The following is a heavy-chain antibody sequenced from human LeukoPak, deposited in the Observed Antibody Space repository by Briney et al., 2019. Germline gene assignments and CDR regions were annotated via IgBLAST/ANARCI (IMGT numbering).Heavy chain of an antibody. J-gene: IGHJ5*01. CDR1: GDSISTTTFY. D-gene: IGHD2-21*01. CDR3: ARQIAVVEPTDPNWFDS. CDR2: IFYSGTT. V-gene: IGHV4-39*07. Sequence: SETLSLTCSVSGDSISTTTFYWGWIRQSPGKGLEWIGSIFYSGTTYYTPSLKSRVTLSLDTSKNQFSLRLTSVTAADTAVYFCARQIAVVEPTDPNWFDSWGQGILVTVSS.